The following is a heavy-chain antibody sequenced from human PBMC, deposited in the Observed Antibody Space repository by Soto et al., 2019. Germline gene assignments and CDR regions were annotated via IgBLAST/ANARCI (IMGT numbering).Heavy chain of an antibody. Sequence: GSLRLSCAASGFTFSSYAMHWVRQAPGKGLEWVALISYDGSDKDYADSVKGRFTIPRDNSRNTLFLQMNSLRAEDTAVYYCARDYYKYYDSSGYYRSPAYWGQGTLVTVSS. D-gene: IGHD3-22*01. CDR3: ARDYYKYYDSSGYYRSPAY. CDR1: GFTFSSYA. CDR2: ISYDGSDK. V-gene: IGHV3-30-3*01. J-gene: IGHJ4*02.